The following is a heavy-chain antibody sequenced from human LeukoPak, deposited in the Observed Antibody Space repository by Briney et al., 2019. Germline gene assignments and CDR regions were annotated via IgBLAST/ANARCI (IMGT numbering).Heavy chain of an antibody. D-gene: IGHD1-7*01. V-gene: IGHV4-4*07. J-gene: IGHJ3*01. CDR1: GASISSHY. CDR2: TYISGST. CDR3: ARDRRDKLPGDL. Sequence: SETLSLTCTVSGASISSHYWSWIRQPAGKGLEWIGRTYISGSTNYNPSLKSRVTMSLDTSKNQFSLRLSSVTAADMAMYYCARDRRDKLPGDLWGQGTMVTVSS.